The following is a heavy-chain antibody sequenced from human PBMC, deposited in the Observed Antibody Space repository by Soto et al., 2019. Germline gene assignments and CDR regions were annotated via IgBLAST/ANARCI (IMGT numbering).Heavy chain of an antibody. V-gene: IGHV4-59*01. CDR3: ARVGRLITAAGLLDA. CDR1: NGSIGSYY. Sequence: SETLSLTCTPSNGSIGSYYWTWIRQPPGKGLEWIGHIYYSGSTNYNPPLKSRLTLSLDTSKNQFSLKLTSVTAADTAVYYCARVGRLITAAGLLDAWGQGTLLTVSS. CDR2: IYYSGST. D-gene: IGHD6-13*01. J-gene: IGHJ5*02.